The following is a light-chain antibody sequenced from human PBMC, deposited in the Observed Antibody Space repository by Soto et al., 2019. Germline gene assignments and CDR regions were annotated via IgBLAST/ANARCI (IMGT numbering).Light chain of an antibody. CDR2: DAS. Sequence: EIVLTQSPATLSLSPGERATLSCRASQSVSSYLAWYQQKPGQAPRLLIYDASNRATGIPARFSGSGSGTDFTLTIISLEPEDFAVYSCQQRSNWPFTFGGGTKVEIK. J-gene: IGKJ4*01. CDR1: QSVSSY. CDR3: QQRSNWPFT. V-gene: IGKV3-11*01.